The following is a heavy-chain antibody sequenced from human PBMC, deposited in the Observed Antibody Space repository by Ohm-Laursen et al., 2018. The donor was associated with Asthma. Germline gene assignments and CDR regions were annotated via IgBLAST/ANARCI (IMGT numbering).Heavy chain of an antibody. V-gene: IGHV3-30-3*01. Sequence: SLRLSCAASGFTFRSYAMHWVRQAPGKGLEWVAVGGSYYDGGLKYYADSVNGRFTVSRDDSKNTLYLQMNSLKTEDTAVYYCARDRYGDYGSFDYWGQGTLVTVSS. CDR3: ARDRYGDYGSFDY. D-gene: IGHD4-17*01. CDR1: GFTFRSYA. J-gene: IGHJ4*02. CDR2: GGSYYDGGLK.